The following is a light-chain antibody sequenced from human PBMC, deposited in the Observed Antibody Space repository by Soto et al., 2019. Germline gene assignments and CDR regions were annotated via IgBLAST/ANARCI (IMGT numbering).Light chain of an antibody. J-gene: IGKJ5*01. CDR2: DAS. CDR3: QQYNSYSQNT. CDR1: QSISSR. Sequence: DIQMTQSPSTLSASVGDRVTITCRASQSISSRLAWYQQKPGKAPKLLIYDASSLESGVPSRFSGSGSGTEFTLTISSLQPDDFATYYCQQYNSYSQNTFGQGTRLEIK. V-gene: IGKV1-5*01.